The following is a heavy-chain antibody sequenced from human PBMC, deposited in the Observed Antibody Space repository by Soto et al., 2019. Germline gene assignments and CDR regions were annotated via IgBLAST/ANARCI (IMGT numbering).Heavy chain of an antibody. CDR1: GFTFSSYA. CDR3: AKAQECSSTSCYTGADYYGMDV. D-gene: IGHD2-2*02. Sequence: RRLSCAASGFTFSSYAMSWVRQAPGKGLEWVSAISGSGGSTYYADSVKGRFTISRDNSKNTLYLQMNSLRAEDTAVYYCAKAQECSSTSCYTGADYYGMDVWGQGTTVTVSS. J-gene: IGHJ6*02. CDR2: ISGSGGST. V-gene: IGHV3-23*01.